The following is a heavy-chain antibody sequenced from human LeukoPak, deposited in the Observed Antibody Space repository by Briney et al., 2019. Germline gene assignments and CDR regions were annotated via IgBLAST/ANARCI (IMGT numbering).Heavy chain of an antibody. Sequence: PGGSLRLSCAASGFTFSSYWMHWVRQAPGKGLVWVSRINSDGSSTSYADSVKGRFTISRDNAKNTLYLRMNSLRAEDTAVYYCARGPHYYDKSVAFDIWGQGTMVTVSS. CDR1: GFTFSSYW. CDR2: INSDGSST. V-gene: IGHV3-74*01. J-gene: IGHJ3*02. CDR3: ARGPHYYDKSVAFDI. D-gene: IGHD3-22*01.